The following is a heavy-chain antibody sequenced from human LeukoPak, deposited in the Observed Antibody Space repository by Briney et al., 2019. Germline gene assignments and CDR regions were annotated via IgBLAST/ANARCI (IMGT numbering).Heavy chain of an antibody. CDR1: GFTFRNYG. CDR3: AKGLEVAAAAYYFDY. Sequence: GGSLRLSCAASGFTFRNYGMHWVRQAPGKGLEWVAVISDDGTDIHYADSVKGRFTISRDNSKNTLYLQMNSLRVEDTAVYNCAKGLEVAAAAYYFDYWGQGTLVTVSS. D-gene: IGHD6-13*01. V-gene: IGHV3-30*18. J-gene: IGHJ4*02. CDR2: ISDDGTDI.